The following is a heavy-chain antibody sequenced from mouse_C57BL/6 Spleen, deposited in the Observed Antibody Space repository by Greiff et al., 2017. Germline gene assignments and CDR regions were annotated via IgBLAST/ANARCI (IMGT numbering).Heavy chain of an antibody. CDR3: ASSYYSNPFDY. CDR2: IDPSDSDT. V-gene: IGHV1-69*01. Sequence: QVQLQQPGAELVMPGASVKLSCKASGYTFTSYWMHWVKQRPGQGLEWIGEIDPSDSDTTYNQKFKGKSRLTVDKSSSTAYMQLSSLTSEDSAVYSCASSYYSNPFDYWGQGTTLTVSS. CDR1: GYTFTSYW. D-gene: IGHD2-5*01. J-gene: IGHJ2*01.